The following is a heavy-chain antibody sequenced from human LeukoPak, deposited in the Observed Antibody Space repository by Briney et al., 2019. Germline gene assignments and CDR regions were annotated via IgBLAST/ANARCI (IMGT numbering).Heavy chain of an antibody. Sequence: GGSLRLSCAASGFTVSSNYMSWVRQAPGRGLEWVSVIFTGGYTYYAASMKGRFTISRDNSKNTLYLQMNSLRTEDTAVYYCAATREGYYFDYWGQGTLVTVSS. CDR1: GFTVSSNY. CDR2: IFTGGYT. D-gene: IGHD2-15*01. J-gene: IGHJ4*02. CDR3: AATREGYYFDY. V-gene: IGHV3-66*01.